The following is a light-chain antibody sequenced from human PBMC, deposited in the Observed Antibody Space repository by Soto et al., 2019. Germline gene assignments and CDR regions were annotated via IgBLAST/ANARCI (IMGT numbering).Light chain of an antibody. V-gene: IGKV1-39*01. J-gene: IGKJ5*01. Sequence: DIQLTQSPYFLSASVGDRVTLTCRASQGISSYLAWYQQKPGKAPKLLIYAASTLQSRVPSRFSGSGSGTDFTLTISSLQSEDFATYFCQQSYSIPATFGQGTRLEIK. CDR3: QQSYSIPAT. CDR2: AAS. CDR1: QGISSY.